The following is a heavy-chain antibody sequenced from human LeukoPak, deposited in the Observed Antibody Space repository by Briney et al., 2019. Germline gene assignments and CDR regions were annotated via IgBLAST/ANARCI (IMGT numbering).Heavy chain of an antibody. D-gene: IGHD1-7*01. Sequence: HSVKGRFTLSRDNAKNSVYLQMNSLSAEDTAIYYCARSASGNYKICYFDNWGQGILVTVSS. J-gene: IGHJ4*02. V-gene: IGHV3-21*01. CDR3: ARSASGNYKICYFDN.